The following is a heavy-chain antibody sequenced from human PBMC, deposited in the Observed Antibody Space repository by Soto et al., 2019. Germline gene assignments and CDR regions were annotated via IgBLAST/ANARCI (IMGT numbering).Heavy chain of an antibody. J-gene: IGHJ4*02. Sequence: GESLKISCKGSGYSYAGYWITWVRQKPGKGLEWMGRIDPSDSQTYYSPSFRGHVTISVTKSITTVFLQWSSLRASDTAMYYCARQIYDSDTGPNFQYYFDSWGQGTPVTVSS. CDR2: IDPSDSQT. V-gene: IGHV5-10-1*01. CDR1: GYSYAGYW. CDR3: ARQIYDSDTGPNFQYYFDS. D-gene: IGHD3-22*01.